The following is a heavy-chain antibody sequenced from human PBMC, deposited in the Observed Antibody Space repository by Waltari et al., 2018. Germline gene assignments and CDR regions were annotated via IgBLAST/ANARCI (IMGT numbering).Heavy chain of an antibody. CDR2: IYPNSGGT. Sequence: QVQLVQSGAEVKKPGASVKVNCKASGYTFTDHHMPWVRQAPGQGFEWMGWIYPNSGGTNYAQKFQGRVTMTRDTSISTAYMELNRLTSDDTAVYFCARGTLDPWGQGTLVTVSS. J-gene: IGHJ5*02. CDR3: ARGTLDP. CDR1: GYTFTDHH. V-gene: IGHV1-2*02.